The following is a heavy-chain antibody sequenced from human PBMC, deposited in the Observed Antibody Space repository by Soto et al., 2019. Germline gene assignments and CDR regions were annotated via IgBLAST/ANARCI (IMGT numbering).Heavy chain of an antibody. CDR1: GFTVSSNY. CDR3: ARGGAAAGKQAFDI. Sequence: GGSLRLSCAASGFTVSSNYMSWVRQAPGKGLEWVSVIYSGGSTYYADSVKGRFTITRDNSKNTLYLQMNSLRAEDTAVYYCARGGAAAGKQAFDIWGQGTMVTVSS. J-gene: IGHJ3*02. V-gene: IGHV3-53*01. CDR2: IYSGGST. D-gene: IGHD6-13*01.